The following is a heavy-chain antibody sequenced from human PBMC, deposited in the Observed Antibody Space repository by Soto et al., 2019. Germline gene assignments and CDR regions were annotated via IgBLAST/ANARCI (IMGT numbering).Heavy chain of an antibody. D-gene: IGHD2-15*01. CDR2: IYWDDDK. Sequence: SGPTLVKPTQTLTLTCTFSGFSLSTSGVGVGWIRQPPGKALEWLALIYWDDDKRYSPSLKSRLTITKDTSKNQVVLTMTNMDPVDTATYYCAHRSVRMVATSYYYYYMDVWGKGTTVTVSS. CDR3: AHRSVRMVATSYYYYYMDV. V-gene: IGHV2-5*02. J-gene: IGHJ6*03. CDR1: GFSLSTSGVG.